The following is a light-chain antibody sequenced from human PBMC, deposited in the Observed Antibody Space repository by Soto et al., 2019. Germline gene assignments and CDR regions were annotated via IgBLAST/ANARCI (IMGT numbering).Light chain of an antibody. V-gene: IGKV3-20*01. J-gene: IGKJ1*01. CDR3: QQYGSSTGT. CDR2: SAS. CDR1: QTISRTY. Sequence: EIVLTQSPGTLSSPPGERVTLSCRASQTISRTYLAWYQQKPGQAPRLLIYSASTRATGIPDRFSGGGSGTDFTLTISRLEPEDFAVYYCQQYGSSTGTFGQGTKVEIK.